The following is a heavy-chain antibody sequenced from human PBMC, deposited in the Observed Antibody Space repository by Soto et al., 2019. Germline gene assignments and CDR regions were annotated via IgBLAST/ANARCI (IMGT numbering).Heavy chain of an antibody. D-gene: IGHD4-17*01. J-gene: IGHJ4*02. Sequence: SETLSLTCRVSGAYISNHHWSWFRQPPGKGLEWIAYFHNNGDTNYNPSLKSRVTISEDTSKNQFSLKLNSVTAANTAVYYCARLSATVALDYWGQGTLVTVSS. CDR2: FHNNGDT. V-gene: IGHV4-59*11. CDR1: GAYISNHH. CDR3: ARLSATVALDY.